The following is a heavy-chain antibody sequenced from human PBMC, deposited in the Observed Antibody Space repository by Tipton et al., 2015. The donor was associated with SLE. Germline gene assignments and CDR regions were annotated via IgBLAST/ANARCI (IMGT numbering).Heavy chain of an antibody. CDR1: GYSISSGYY. Sequence: LRLSCAVSGYSISSGYYWGWIWQPPGKGLEWIGSISYSGNTNYNPSLKSRVTISLETSKSRFSLKLTSVTAAGTAVYYCARGDSSGWYRDWFFDLWGRGTLVTVSS. D-gene: IGHD6-19*01. V-gene: IGHV4-38-2*01. CDR2: ISYSGNT. CDR3: ARGDSSGWYRDWFFDL. J-gene: IGHJ2*01.